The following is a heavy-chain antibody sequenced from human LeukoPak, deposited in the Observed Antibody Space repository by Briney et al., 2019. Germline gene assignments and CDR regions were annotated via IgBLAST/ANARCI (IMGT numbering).Heavy chain of an antibody. CDR3: AILSITMIVVVIIDY. CDR2: IYHGGST. D-gene: IGHD3-22*01. Sequence: SETLSLTCAVSGYSISSGYSWCWSRQPPGKGLWRIGSIYHGGSTYYTPSLKSRVNISVDTSKNQFSLKLSSVTAADTAVYYCAILSITMIVVVIIDYWGQGTLVTVSS. CDR1: GYSISSGYS. V-gene: IGHV4-38-2*01. J-gene: IGHJ4*02.